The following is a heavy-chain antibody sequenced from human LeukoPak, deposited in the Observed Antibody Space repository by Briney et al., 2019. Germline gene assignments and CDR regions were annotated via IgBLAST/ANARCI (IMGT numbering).Heavy chain of an antibody. Sequence: SETLSLTCAVSGGSISSPNWWSWVRQPPGKGLEWIGEIYHGGMTNYKTSLKSRVTISVDESKNQFSLKLSSVTAADTAVYYCARDLVENSRGRDFWGQGILVIVSS. CDR2: IYHGGMT. CDR1: GGSISSPNW. J-gene: IGHJ4*02. CDR3: ARDLVENSRGRDF. V-gene: IGHV4-4*02. D-gene: IGHD2-15*01.